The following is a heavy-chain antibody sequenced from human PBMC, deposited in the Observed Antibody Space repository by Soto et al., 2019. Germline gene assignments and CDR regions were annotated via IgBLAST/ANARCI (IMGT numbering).Heavy chain of an antibody. V-gene: IGHV3-72*01. Sequence: PGGALRLSCAASGFTFRDHYMDWVRQAPGKGLEWVGRTRNKANSYTTEYAASVKGRFTISRDDSKNSLYLQMNSLKTEDTAVYYCARGGYCSSTSCYRDYYGLDVWGQGTTVTVSS. J-gene: IGHJ6*02. CDR1: GFTFRDHY. D-gene: IGHD2-2*01. CDR2: TRNKANSYTT. CDR3: ARGGYCSSTSCYRDYYGLDV.